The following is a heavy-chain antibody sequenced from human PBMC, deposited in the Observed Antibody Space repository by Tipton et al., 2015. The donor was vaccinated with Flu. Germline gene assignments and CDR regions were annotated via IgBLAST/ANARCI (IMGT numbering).Heavy chain of an antibody. CDR2: ISHTGTT. CDR3: ARDRWEYASGFDP. D-gene: IGHD6-19*01. Sequence: TLSLTCAVSGYSISSGYYWGWIRQPPGKGLEWIGSISHTGTTNYNPSLRSRVTISVDTSKNQFSLRLTSVTAADTAVYYCARDRWEYASGFDPWGQGTPVTVPP. V-gene: IGHV4-38-2*02. CDR1: GYSISSGYY. J-gene: IGHJ5*02.